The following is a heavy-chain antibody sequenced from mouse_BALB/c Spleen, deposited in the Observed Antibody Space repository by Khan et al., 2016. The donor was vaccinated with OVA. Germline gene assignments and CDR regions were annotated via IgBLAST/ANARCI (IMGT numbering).Heavy chain of an antibody. J-gene: IGHJ4*01. CDR2: IDPANGNT. D-gene: IGHD2-4*01. V-gene: IGHV14-3*02. CDR3: ARSTMSTAMDD. CDR1: GFNIKDTY. Sequence: VQLQQSGAELVKPGASVKLSCTASGFNIKDTYMHWVKQRPEQGLEWIGRIDPANGNTKYDPKFQGKATITADTSSNTAYLQLSSLTSEDTAVYYCARSTMSTAMDDWCQGTSVTVAS.